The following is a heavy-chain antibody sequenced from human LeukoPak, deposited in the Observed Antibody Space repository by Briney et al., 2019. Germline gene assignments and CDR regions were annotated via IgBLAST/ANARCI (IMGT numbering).Heavy chain of an antibody. CDR2: INHSGST. V-gene: IGHV4-34*01. CDR1: GGSFSGYY. D-gene: IGHD2-15*01. CDR3: ARGNCSGGSCYSIRRYFQH. J-gene: IGHJ1*01. Sequence: PSETLSLTCAVYGGSFSGYYWSWIRQPPGKGLEWIGEINHSGSTNYNPSLKSRVTISVDTSKNQFSLKLSPVTAADTAVYYCARGNCSGGSCYSIRRYFQHWGQGTLVTVSS.